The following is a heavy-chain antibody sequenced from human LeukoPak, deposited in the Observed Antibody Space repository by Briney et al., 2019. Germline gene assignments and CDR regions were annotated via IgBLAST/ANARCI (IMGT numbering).Heavy chain of an antibody. V-gene: IGHV3-23*01. CDR3: AKDLTSYLENWFDP. CDR2: ISGSGGST. Sequence: GGTLRLSCAASGFTFSSYGMSWVRQAPGKGLEWVSVISGSGGSTYYADSVKGRFTISRDNSKNTLYLQMSSLRAEDTAVYYCAKDLTSYLENWFDPWGQGTLVTVSS. CDR1: GFTFSSYG. J-gene: IGHJ5*02.